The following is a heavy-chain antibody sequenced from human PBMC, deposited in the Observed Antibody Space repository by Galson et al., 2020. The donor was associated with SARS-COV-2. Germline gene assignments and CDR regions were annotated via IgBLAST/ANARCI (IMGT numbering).Heavy chain of an antibody. D-gene: IGHD1-1*01. CDR3: AKDPPVQLERLCIRAKPKYFYGMDG. CDR2: ISGSGGST. V-gene: IGHV3-23*01. Sequence: GGSLRLSCAASGFTFSSYAMSWVRQAPGKGLEWVSAISGSGGSTYYADSVKGRFTISRDNSKNTLYLQMNSLRAEDTAVYYCAKDPPVQLERLCIRAKPKYFYGMDGGSQGSTVTVSS. CDR1: GFTFSSYA. J-gene: IGHJ6*02.